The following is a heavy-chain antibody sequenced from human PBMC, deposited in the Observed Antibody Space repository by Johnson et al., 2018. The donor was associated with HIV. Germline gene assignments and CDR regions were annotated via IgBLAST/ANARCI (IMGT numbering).Heavy chain of an antibody. CDR2: ISYDGSNK. V-gene: IGHV3-30*14. J-gene: IGHJ3*02. CDR1: GFTFSSYA. Sequence: QVQLVESGGGVVQPGRSLRLSRAASGFTFSSYAMHWVRQAPGKGLEWVAVISYDGSNKFYADSVKGRFTISRDNSKNTLYLQMNSLRAGDTAVYYCARGRAVGGEDAFDIWAKGQWSPSLQ. D-gene: IGHD6-19*01. CDR3: ARGRAVGGEDAFDI.